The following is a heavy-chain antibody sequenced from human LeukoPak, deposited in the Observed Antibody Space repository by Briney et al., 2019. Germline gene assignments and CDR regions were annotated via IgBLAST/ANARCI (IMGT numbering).Heavy chain of an antibody. CDR1: GGTFSSYA. D-gene: IGHD3-10*02. CDR2: IIPIFGTA. CDR3: ARDVYYVRMGGNWFDP. J-gene: IGHJ5*02. V-gene: IGHV1-69*01. Sequence: SVKVSCKASGGTFSSYAISWVRQAPGQGLEWMVGIIPIFGTANYAQKFQGRVTITADESTSTAYMELSSLRSEDTAVYYCARDVYYVRMGGNWFDPWGQGTLVTVSS.